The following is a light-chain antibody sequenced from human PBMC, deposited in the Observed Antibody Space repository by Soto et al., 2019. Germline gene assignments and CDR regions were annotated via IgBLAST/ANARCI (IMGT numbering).Light chain of an antibody. CDR2: DAS. CDR3: QLYANPVWP. J-gene: IGKJ1*01. Sequence: IGLTQSAATVSLKTGERATLSCRASQSVSSYLAWYQQKPGQAPRLLIYDASNRATGIPARFSGSGSGTDFTLTISILEPEDFAVYYSQLYANPVWPFAQGTKVDIK. V-gene: IGKV3-11*01. CDR1: QSVSSY.